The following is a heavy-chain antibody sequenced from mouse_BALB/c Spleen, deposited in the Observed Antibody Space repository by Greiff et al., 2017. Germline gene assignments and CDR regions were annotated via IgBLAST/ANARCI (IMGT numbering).Heavy chain of an antibody. CDR3: ARHTFYYGSSFDY. CDR2: ISNGGGST. J-gene: IGHJ2*01. D-gene: IGHD1-1*01. Sequence: EVQLVESGGGLVQPGGSLKLSCAASGFTFSSYTMSWVRQTPEKRLEWVAYISNGGGSTYYPDTVKGRFTISRDNAKNTLYLQMSSLKSEDTAMYYCARHTFYYGSSFDYWGQGTTLTVSS. V-gene: IGHV5-12-2*01. CDR1: GFTFSSYT.